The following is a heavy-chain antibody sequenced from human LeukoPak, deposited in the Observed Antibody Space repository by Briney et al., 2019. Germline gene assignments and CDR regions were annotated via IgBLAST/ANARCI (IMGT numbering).Heavy chain of an antibody. J-gene: IGHJ4*02. D-gene: IGHD4-17*01. CDR3: TTDFDLYGDYPYYLDY. V-gene: IGHV3-15*01. CDR2: IKSKTDGGTS. CDR1: GFTFSNAW. Sequence: GGSLRLSCAASGFTFSNAWMSWVRQAPGKGLEWVGRIKSKTDGGTSDYAAHVKGRFTISRDDSKNTLYLQMNSLKTEDTAVYYCTTDFDLYGDYPYYLDYWGQGTLVTVSS.